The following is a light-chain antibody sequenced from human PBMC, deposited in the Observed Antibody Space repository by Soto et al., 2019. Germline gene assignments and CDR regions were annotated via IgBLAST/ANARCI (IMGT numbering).Light chain of an antibody. Sequence: QSVLTQPPSVSGAPGQRVTISCAGSSSNIGAGYNVHWYQHLPGRAPKLLIFGNDNRPSGVPDRFSASKSGSSASLAITGLQAEDEADYYCQSYAGSSTFYVFGTGTKVTVL. CDR3: QSYAGSSTFYV. V-gene: IGLV1-40*01. CDR1: SSNIGAGYN. CDR2: GND. J-gene: IGLJ1*01.